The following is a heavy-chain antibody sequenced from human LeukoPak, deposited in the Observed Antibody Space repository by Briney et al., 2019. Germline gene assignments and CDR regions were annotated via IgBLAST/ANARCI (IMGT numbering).Heavy chain of an antibody. J-gene: IGHJ4*02. CDR3: ARGGLGSAFDY. Sequence: GGFLRLSCAASGFTFSSYWMTWVRQAPGKGLEWVANIKQDGSEEYYVDSVKGRFTISRDNAKNSLYLQMNSLRAEDTAVYYCARGGLGSAFDYWGQGTLVTVSS. V-gene: IGHV3-7*04. CDR1: GFTFSSYW. CDR2: IKQDGSEE. D-gene: IGHD3/OR15-3a*01.